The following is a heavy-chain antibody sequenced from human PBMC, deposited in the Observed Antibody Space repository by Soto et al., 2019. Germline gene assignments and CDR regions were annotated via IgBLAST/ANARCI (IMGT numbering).Heavy chain of an antibody. V-gene: IGHV1-18*01. J-gene: IGHJ4*02. Sequence: ASVKVSCKASGYTFTSYGISWVRQAPGQGLEWMGWISAYNGNTNYAQKLQGRVTMTTDTSTSTAYMELRSLRSDDAALYYCARCSTANYYDSSGYPFWGQGTLVTVSS. CDR2: ISAYNGNT. CDR1: GYTFTSYG. CDR3: ARCSTANYYDSSGYPF. D-gene: IGHD3-22*01.